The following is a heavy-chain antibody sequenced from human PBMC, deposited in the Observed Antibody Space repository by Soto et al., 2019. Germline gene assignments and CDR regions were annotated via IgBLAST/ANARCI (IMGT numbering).Heavy chain of an antibody. Sequence: ASVKVSCKASGGTFSSYAISWVRQAPGQGLEWMGGIIPIFGTANYAQKFQGRVTITADESTSTAYMGLSSLRSEDTAVYYCAREDIVVVPAAIPVRYYYYGMDVWGQVTTVTVS. CDR3: AREDIVVVPAAIPVRYYYYGMDV. V-gene: IGHV1-69*13. J-gene: IGHJ6*02. CDR1: GGTFSSYA. D-gene: IGHD2-2*02. CDR2: IIPIFGTA.